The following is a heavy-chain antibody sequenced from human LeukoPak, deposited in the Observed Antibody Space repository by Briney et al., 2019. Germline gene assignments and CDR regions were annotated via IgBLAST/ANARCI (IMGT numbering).Heavy chain of an antibody. CDR2: IKQDGSEK. D-gene: IGHD4-17*01. J-gene: IGHJ4*02. Sequence: GGSLRLSCAASGCTFSRYWMSWVRQAPGKGLGWVANIKQDGSEKYYVDSVKGRFTISRDNAKNSLYLQMNSLRAEDTAVYYCARVDLLTVTYDYWGQGTLVTVSS. CDR3: ARVDLLTVTYDY. CDR1: GCTFSRYW. V-gene: IGHV3-7*03.